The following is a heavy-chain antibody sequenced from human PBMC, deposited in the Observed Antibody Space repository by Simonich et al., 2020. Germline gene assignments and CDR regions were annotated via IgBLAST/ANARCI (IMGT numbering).Heavy chain of an antibody. Sequence: EVQLVESGGGLVQPGGSLILSCAASGFTFSSYWMHWVRQAPGKGLGLVSRINMDGSITSYADSVKGRFTISRDNAKNTLYLQMNSLRAEDTAVYYCARDYSNYDAFDIWGQGTMVTVSS. J-gene: IGHJ3*02. CDR1: GFTFSSYW. V-gene: IGHV3-74*01. CDR2: INMDGSIT. D-gene: IGHD4-4*01. CDR3: ARDYSNYDAFDI.